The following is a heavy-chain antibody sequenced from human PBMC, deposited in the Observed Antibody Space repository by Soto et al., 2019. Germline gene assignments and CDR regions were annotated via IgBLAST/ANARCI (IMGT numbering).Heavy chain of an antibody. Sequence: SVKVSCKSSVVTLSSYTLSWKRQATGQGLEWMGGIIPLSGTPYYAQKFQGRATLTVDGSTNTAYMELSSLRSEDAAVYYCAREGFSGSYFASWGQGTLVTVSS. CDR2: IIPLSGTP. CDR3: AREGFSGSYFAS. J-gene: IGHJ4*02. V-gene: IGHV1-69*13. CDR1: VVTLSSYT. D-gene: IGHD1-26*01.